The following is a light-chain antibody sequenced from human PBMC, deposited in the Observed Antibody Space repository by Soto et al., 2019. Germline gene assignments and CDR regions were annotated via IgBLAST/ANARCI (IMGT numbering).Light chain of an antibody. CDR1: QGIGTY. J-gene: IGKJ4*01. CDR2: AAS. Sequence: QMTQSPSSLSASIGDRVTITCRASQGIGTYLAWYQQRPGKVPQLLISAASTLQSGVPSRFSGSGSGTDSTLTINTLQPEDVAVYYCQKYNRAPLTFGGGTKVEI. V-gene: IGKV1-27*01. CDR3: QKYNRAPLT.